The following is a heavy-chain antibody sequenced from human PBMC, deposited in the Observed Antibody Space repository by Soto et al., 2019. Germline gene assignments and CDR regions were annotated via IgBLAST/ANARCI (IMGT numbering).Heavy chain of an antibody. CDR2: INHSGST. V-gene: IGHV4-34*01. D-gene: IGHD3-3*01. Sequence: SETLSLTCVAYGGSFSGHFWSWIRQPPGKGLEWIGEINHSGSTNYNPSLKSRVTISVDTSKNLFSLKMTSASATDTAVYFCAKREDSSRFGGLDIWGQGTAVTVSS. CDR1: GGSFSGHF. J-gene: IGHJ6*02. CDR3: AKREDSSRFGGLDI.